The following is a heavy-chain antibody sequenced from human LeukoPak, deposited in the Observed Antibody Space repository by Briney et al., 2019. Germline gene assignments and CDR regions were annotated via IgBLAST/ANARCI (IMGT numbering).Heavy chain of an antibody. CDR1: GFTFSSYW. CDR2: IKEDGSEK. D-gene: IGHD3-16*01. CDR3: ARGGGRHVEY. Sequence: GGSLRLSCAASGFTFSSYWMSWVRQAPGKGLEWVANIKEDGSEKNYVDSVKGRFTISRDNAKDSLYLQMNSLRAEDTAVYYCARGGGRHVEYWGQGNLVTVSS. J-gene: IGHJ4*02. V-gene: IGHV3-7*05.